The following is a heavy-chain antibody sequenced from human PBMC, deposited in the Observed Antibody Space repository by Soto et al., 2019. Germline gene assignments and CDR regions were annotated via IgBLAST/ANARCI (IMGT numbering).Heavy chain of an antibody. D-gene: IGHD3-16*02. CDR2: IYTSGST. Sequence: PSETLSLTCTVSGGSISSYYWSWIRQPAGKGLEWIGRIYTSGSTNYNPSLKSRVTMSVDTSKNQFSLKLSSVTAADTAVYYCASDYVWGSYRRFDYWGQGTLVTVSS. V-gene: IGHV4-4*07. CDR1: GGSISSYY. J-gene: IGHJ4*02. CDR3: ASDYVWGSYRRFDY.